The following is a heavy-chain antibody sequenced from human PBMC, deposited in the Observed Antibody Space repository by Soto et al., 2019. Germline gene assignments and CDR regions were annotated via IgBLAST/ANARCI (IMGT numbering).Heavy chain of an antibody. Sequence: EVQLLESGGGLVQPGGSLRLSCAPSGFTSSSYAMSWVRQAPGKGLEWVSIIGVGGGDRYYPESVKGRFTISRDNSRETLYLEKNSLRDEDTAVYYCARVRFGELVWGQGTLVTVSS. CDR2: IGVGGGDR. J-gene: IGHJ4*02. CDR3: ARVRFGELV. CDR1: GFTSSSYA. V-gene: IGHV3-23*01. D-gene: IGHD3-10*01.